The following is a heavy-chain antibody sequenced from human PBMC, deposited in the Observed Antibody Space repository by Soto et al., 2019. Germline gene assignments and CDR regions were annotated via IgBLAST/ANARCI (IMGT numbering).Heavy chain of an antibody. CDR2: ISGSGST. CDR1: GFTFSTYA. J-gene: IGHJ1*01. V-gene: IGHV3-23*01. Sequence: GGSLRLSCTASGFTFSTYAMTWVRQAPGKGLAWLSSISGSGSTYYADSVKGRFTISRDNSKNTLYLQMNSLRAEDTAVYYCAKVISTSGSSLWGRGTLVTVSS. D-gene: IGHD3-10*01. CDR3: AKVISTSGSSL.